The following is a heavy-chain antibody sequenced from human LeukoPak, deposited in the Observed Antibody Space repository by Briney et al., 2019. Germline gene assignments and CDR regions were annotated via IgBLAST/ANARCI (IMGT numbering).Heavy chain of an antibody. J-gene: IGHJ4*02. CDR1: GFPFSSYS. D-gene: IGHD2-15*01. Sequence: ASLSLSCAASGFPFSSYSMNWVRQAPGKGLEWVSSISSSSSYIYYADSVKGRFTISRDNAKNSLYLQMNSLRAEDTAVYYCARDDQYCSGGSCRFDYWGQGTLVTVSS. V-gene: IGHV3-21*01. CDR2: ISSSSSYI. CDR3: ARDDQYCSGGSCRFDY.